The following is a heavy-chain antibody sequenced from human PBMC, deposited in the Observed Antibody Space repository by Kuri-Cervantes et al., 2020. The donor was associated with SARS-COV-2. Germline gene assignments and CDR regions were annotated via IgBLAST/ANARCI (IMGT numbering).Heavy chain of an antibody. CDR3: AKDAEQWLVPERNWFDP. V-gene: IGHV3-30*02. CDR1: GFTFSSYA. CDR2: IRYDGSNK. J-gene: IGHJ5*02. Sequence: GESLKISCAASGFTFSSYAMRWVRQAPGKGLEWVAFIRYDGSNKYYADSVKGRSTISRDNSKNTLYLQMNSLRAEDTAVYYCAKDAEQWLVPERNWFDPWGQGTLVTVSS. D-gene: IGHD6-19*01.